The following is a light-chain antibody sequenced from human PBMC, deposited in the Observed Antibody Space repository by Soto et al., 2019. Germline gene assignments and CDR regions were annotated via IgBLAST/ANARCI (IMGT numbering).Light chain of an antibody. CDR3: QQYNNWPPIT. CDR2: GAS. Sequence: EIVMTQSPGTLSLSPGERATLSCRAIQSVSSSYLAWYQQKPGQAPRLLIYGASTRATGIPARFSGSGSGTEFTLTINSLQSEDFAVYYCQQYNNWPPITFGQGTRLEIK. V-gene: IGKV3-15*01. CDR1: QSVSSSY. J-gene: IGKJ5*01.